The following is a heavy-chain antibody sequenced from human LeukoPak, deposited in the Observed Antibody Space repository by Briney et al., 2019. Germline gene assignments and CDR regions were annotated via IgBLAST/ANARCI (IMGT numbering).Heavy chain of an antibody. CDR1: GFTFSSYA. J-gene: IGHJ4*02. CDR2: ISGSGGST. D-gene: IGHD2-15*01. Sequence: GGSLRLSCAASGFTFSSYAMSWVRQAPGKGLEWVSAISGSGGSTYYADSVKGRFTISRDNSKNTLYLQMNSLRAEDTAVYYCAKASYLVVVAAHAIFFDYWGQGTLVTVSS. V-gene: IGHV3-23*01. CDR3: AKASYLVVVAAHAIFFDY.